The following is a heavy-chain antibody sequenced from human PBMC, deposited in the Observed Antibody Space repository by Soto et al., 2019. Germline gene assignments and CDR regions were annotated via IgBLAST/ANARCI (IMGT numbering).Heavy chain of an antibody. D-gene: IGHD2-15*01. CDR3: ARRDIVRTFDY. J-gene: IGHJ4*02. Sequence: PSETLSLTCTVSGGSISISSYYWGCIRQPPGKGLEWIGSIYYSGSTYYDPSLKSRVTISVDTSKNQFSLKLSSVTAADTAVYYCARRDIVRTFDYWGQGTLVTVSS. CDR2: IYYSGST. V-gene: IGHV4-39*01. CDR1: GGSISISSYY.